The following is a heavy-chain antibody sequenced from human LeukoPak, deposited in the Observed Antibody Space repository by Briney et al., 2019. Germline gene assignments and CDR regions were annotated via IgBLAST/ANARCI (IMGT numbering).Heavy chain of an antibody. CDR3: ARVSPYGDYARTEDY. CDR1: GGSISSYY. J-gene: IGHJ4*02. Sequence: SETLSLTCTVSGGSISSYYWSWIRQPPGKGLEWIGYIYYSGSTNYNPSLKSRVTISVDTSKNQFSLKLSSVTAADTAVYYCARVSPYGDYARTEDYWGQGTLVTVSS. D-gene: IGHD4-17*01. V-gene: IGHV4-59*08. CDR2: IYYSGST.